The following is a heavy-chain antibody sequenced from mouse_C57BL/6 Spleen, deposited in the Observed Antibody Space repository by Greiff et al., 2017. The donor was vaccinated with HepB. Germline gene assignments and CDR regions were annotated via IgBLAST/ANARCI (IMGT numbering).Heavy chain of an antibody. J-gene: IGHJ3*01. V-gene: IGHV8-12*01. CDR2: IYWDDDK. D-gene: IGHD4-1*01. CDR3: ARRVDTGAFAY. CDR1: GFSLSTSGMG. Sequence: QVTLKVCGPGILQSSQTLSLTCSFSGFSLSTSGMGVSWIRQPSGKGLEWLAHIYWDDDKRYNPSLKSRLTISKDTSRNQVFLKITSVDTADTATYYCARRVDTGAFAYWGQGTLVTVSA.